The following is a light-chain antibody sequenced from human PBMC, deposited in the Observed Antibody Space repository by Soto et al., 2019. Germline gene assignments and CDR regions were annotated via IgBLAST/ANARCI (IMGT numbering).Light chain of an antibody. V-gene: IGKV3-11*01. CDR1: QSVTSF. Sequence: EIVLTQSPATLSLSPGERATLSCRASQSVTSFLAWYQQKPGQAPRLLIYDVSNRATGIPARFSGSGSGTDFTLTISSLEPEDFAVYYCQQRSNWPLTFGGGTKVEIK. CDR2: DVS. CDR3: QQRSNWPLT. J-gene: IGKJ4*01.